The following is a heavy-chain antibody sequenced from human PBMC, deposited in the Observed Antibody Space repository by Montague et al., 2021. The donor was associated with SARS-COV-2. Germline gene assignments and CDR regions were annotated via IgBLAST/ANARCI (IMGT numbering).Heavy chain of an antibody. CDR2: VYSGGTT. CDR3: ARDGADYSFAYYHEMDV. Sequence: TLSLTCNVSGGSMISGGYYWSWIRQPPGKGLEWIGYVYSGGTTYYNPSLKSRVTMSLDTSKNLFSLNLSSMTAADTAVYYCARDGADYSFAYYHEMDVWGQGIAVTVSS. D-gene: IGHD5-12*01. J-gene: IGHJ6*02. V-gene: IGHV4-31*03. CDR1: GGSMISGGYY.